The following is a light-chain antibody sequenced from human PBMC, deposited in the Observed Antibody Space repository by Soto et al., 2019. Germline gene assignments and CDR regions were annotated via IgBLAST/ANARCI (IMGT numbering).Light chain of an antibody. CDR1: QTVSRH. V-gene: IGKV1-39*01. CDR2: AAS. J-gene: IGKJ2*01. Sequence: DIQMTQSPSSLSASVGDRVTITCRASQTVSRHLNWYQQKPGKAPKLLVYAASSLQSGVPSRFSGSGSATDFTLSISSLQPEDFATYYCQQSNNTPYTFGQGTKVDIK. CDR3: QQSNNTPYT.